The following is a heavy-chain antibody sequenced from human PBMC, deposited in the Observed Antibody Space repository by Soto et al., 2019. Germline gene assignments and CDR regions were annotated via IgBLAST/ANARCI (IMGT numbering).Heavy chain of an antibody. V-gene: IGHV1-3*01. Sequence: ASVKVSCKASGYTFTSYAMHWVRQAPGQRLEWMGWINAGNGNTKYSQKFQGRVTITRDTSASTAYMELSSLRSEDTAVYYYARDNPNYDFWSGYFQPLFDYWGQGTLVTVAA. CDR1: GYTFTSYA. J-gene: IGHJ4*02. D-gene: IGHD3-3*01. CDR3: ARDNPNYDFWSGYFQPLFDY. CDR2: INAGNGNT.